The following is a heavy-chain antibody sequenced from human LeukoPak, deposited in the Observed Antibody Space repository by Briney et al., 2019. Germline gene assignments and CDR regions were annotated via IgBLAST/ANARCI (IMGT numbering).Heavy chain of an antibody. Sequence: SETLSLTCAVSGYSISSGYYWGWIRQPPGKGLEWIGSIYHSGSTYYNPSLKSRVTISVDTSKSQFSLKLSSVTAADTAVYYCASPNCSGGSCYSEAFDIWGQGTMVTVSS. CDR1: GYSISSGYY. V-gene: IGHV4-38-2*01. CDR2: IYHSGST. D-gene: IGHD2-15*01. J-gene: IGHJ3*02. CDR3: ASPNCSGGSCYSEAFDI.